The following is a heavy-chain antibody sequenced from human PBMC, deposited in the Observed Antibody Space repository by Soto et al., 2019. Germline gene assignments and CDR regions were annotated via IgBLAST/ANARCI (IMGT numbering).Heavy chain of an antibody. J-gene: IGHJ6*01. Sequence: GGSLRLSCAASGFTVTSSHMTWVRQAPGEGREWVSAISASGGVTYYADSVKGRFTISRDNSKNTMYLQMNSLRAEDTAVYYCAREVSHGYVLRGMDVWGQGTTVTV. CDR1: GFTVTSSH. V-gene: IGHV3-23*01. CDR2: ISASGGVT. D-gene: IGHD5-18*01. CDR3: AREVSHGYVLRGMDV.